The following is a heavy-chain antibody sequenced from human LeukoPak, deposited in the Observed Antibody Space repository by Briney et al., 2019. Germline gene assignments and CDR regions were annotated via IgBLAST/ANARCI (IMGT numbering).Heavy chain of an antibody. CDR3: ARRGYSYGQEYFQH. V-gene: IGHV3-21*01. CDR1: GFTFSSYS. Sequence: GGSLRLSCAASGFTFSSYSMNWVRQDPGKGLEWVSSISSSSSYIYYADSVKGRFTISRDNAKNSLYLQMNSLRAEDTAVYYCARRGYSYGQEYFQHWGQGTLVTVSS. CDR2: ISSSSSYI. D-gene: IGHD5-18*01. J-gene: IGHJ1*01.